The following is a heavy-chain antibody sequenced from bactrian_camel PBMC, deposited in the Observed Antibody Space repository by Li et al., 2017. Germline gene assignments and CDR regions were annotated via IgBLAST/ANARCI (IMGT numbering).Heavy chain of an antibody. V-gene: IGHV3-2*01. Sequence: VQLVESGGGLVQPGGSLRLTCTASGFSFSSAYMTWVRQAPGKGLEWVCSIATTYRFTTCIDAVKGRFTISRDNAKNTMYLQMNSLKPEDAASYYCAADAGLGPSWYWSLYEFKYWGQGTQVTVS. CDR1: GFSFSSAY. J-gene: IGHJ4*01. CDR3: AADAGLGPSWYWSLYEFKY. CDR2: IATTYRFT. D-gene: IGHD6*01.